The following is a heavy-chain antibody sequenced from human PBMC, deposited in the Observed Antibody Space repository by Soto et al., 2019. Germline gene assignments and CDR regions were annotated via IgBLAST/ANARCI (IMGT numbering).Heavy chain of an antibody. J-gene: IGHJ6*02. CDR3: ARDRGSGWYLTYYYYGMDV. Sequence: ASVKVSCKASGYTFSGYYMHWVRQAPGQGLEWMGWINPNSGGTNYAQKFQGRVTMTRDTSISTAYMELSRLRSDDTAVYYCARDRGSGWYLTYYYYGMDVWGQGTTVTVSS. CDR1: GYTFSGYY. V-gene: IGHV1-2*02. D-gene: IGHD6-19*01. CDR2: INPNSGGT.